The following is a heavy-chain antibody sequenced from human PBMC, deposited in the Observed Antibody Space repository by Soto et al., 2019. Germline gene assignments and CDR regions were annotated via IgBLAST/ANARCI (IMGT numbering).Heavy chain of an antibody. CDR2: VYYSGRT. Sequence: PSEHPSLTSTVSCASVSSDTHYWAWVRQPLGKGLEWIGCVYYSGRTYYNPSLKSRVSISIDTSKNQFSVKLTSMTAADTAIYFGAIQKLEFGNWSDSSGQG. CDR3: AIQKLEFGNWSDS. V-gene: IGHV4-39*01. J-gene: IGHJ5*01. CDR1: CASVSSDTHY. D-gene: IGHD1-1*01.